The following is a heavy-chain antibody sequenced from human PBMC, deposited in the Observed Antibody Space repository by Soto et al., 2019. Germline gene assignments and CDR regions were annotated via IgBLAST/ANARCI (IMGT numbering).Heavy chain of an antibody. V-gene: IGHV1-69*13. D-gene: IGHD6-13*01. CDR3: AREVTAAAGSGGNGD. CDR1: VGTFSSYA. J-gene: IGHJ4*02. Sequence: VXSVKVSCKASVGTFSSYAISWVRQAPGQGLEWMGGIIPIFGTANYAQKFQGRVTITADESTSTAYMELSSLRSEDTAVYYCAREVTAAAGSGGNGDWGQGTLVTVSS. CDR2: IIPIFGTA.